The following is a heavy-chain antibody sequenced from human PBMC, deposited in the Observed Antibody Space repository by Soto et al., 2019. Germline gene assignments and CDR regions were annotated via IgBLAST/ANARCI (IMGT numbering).Heavy chain of an antibody. D-gene: IGHD2-15*01. Sequence: SETLSLTCTVSGGSISSYYWSWIRQPPGKGLEWIGYIYYSGSTNYNPSLKSRVTISVDTSKNQFSLKLSSVTAADTAVYYCARAVCCSGGSCYSGCYYYYYMDVWGKGTTVTVSS. V-gene: IGHV4-59*08. CDR2: IYYSGST. J-gene: IGHJ6*03. CDR3: ARAVCCSGGSCYSGCYYYYYMDV. CDR1: GGSISSYY.